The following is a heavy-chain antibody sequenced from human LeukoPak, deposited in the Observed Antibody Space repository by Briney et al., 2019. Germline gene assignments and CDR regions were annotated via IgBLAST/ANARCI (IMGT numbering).Heavy chain of an antibody. CDR3: ARDLDYDYYGPGGAFDI. Sequence: SSVKVSCKASGGTFTSYAISWVRQAPGQGLEWMGGIMPIFGTANYAQKFHGRVTITADESTSTAYMELSSLRSEDTAVYYCARDLDYDYYGPGGAFDIWGQGTMVTVSS. J-gene: IGHJ3*02. D-gene: IGHD3-10*01. CDR1: GGTFTSYA. CDR2: IMPIFGTA. V-gene: IGHV1-69*13.